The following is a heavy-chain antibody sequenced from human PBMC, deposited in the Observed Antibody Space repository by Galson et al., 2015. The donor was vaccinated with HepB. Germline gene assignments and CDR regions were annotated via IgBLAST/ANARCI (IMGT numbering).Heavy chain of an antibody. J-gene: IGHJ4*02. CDR2: INPDGSST. CDR3: VSTNWGTPYY. V-gene: IGHV3-74*01. Sequence: SLRLSCAASGFTFSHSCMHWVRQSPGKGLVWVSRINPDGSSTSYADSVKGRFTISRDNARNTLHLQLNSPTDEDTALYFCVSTNWGTPYYWGQGTLVTVSS. D-gene: IGHD7-27*01. CDR1: GFTFSHSC.